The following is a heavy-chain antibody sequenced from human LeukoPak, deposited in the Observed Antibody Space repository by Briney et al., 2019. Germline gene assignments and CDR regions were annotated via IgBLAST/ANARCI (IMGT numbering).Heavy chain of an antibody. V-gene: IGHV1-24*01. CDR1: GYTLTELS. D-gene: IGHD3-22*01. Sequence: ASVKVSCKVSGYTLTELSMHWVRQAPGKGLEWMGGFDPEDGETIYAQKFQGRVTMTEDTSTDTAYMELSSLRSEDTAVYYCARDAPTYYYDSSAPGNAFDIWGQGTMVTVSS. J-gene: IGHJ3*02. CDR2: FDPEDGET. CDR3: ARDAPTYYYDSSAPGNAFDI.